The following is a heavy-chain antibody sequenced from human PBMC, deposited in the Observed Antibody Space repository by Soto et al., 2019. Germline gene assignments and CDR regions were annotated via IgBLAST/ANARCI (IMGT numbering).Heavy chain of an antibody. V-gene: IGHV3-23*01. CDR3: AKQALSGSLDY. Sequence: FLRLSCAASGFTFISYAMSWVRQPPGKGLEWVSTISGSGSNTYHADSVKGRFTISRDNSKNTLYLQMNSLSAEDTAMFYCAKQALSGSLDYWGQGALVTVSS. D-gene: IGHD6-19*01. CDR1: GFTFISYA. J-gene: IGHJ4*01. CDR2: ISGSGSNT.